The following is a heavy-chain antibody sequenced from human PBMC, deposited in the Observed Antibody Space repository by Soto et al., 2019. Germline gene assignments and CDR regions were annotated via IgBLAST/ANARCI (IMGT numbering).Heavy chain of an antibody. V-gene: IGHV4-34*01. D-gene: IGHD2-2*01. CDR1: GGSFSGYH. CDR3: ARGVLGCSSTSCYLWFAP. J-gene: IGHJ5*02. Sequence: SETLSLTCAVYGGSFSGYHWSWIRQPPGKGLEWMGEINHSGSTNYNPSLKSRVTISVDTSKNRFSLKLSSVTAADTAVYYWARGVLGCSSTSCYLWFAPWGQGTLVTVSS. CDR2: INHSGST.